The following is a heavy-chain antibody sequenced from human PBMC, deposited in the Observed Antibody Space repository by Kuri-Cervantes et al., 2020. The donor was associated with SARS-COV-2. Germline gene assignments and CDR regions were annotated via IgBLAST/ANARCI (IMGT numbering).Heavy chain of an antibody. J-gene: IGHJ4*02. D-gene: IGHD2-15*01. CDR2: INGYNGNT. CDR3: ARGIVVVVAAMGYFDY. V-gene: IGHV1-18*04. CDR1: GYTFTNYG. Sequence: ASVKVSCKASGYTFTNYGISWVRQAPGQGLEWMGWINGYNGNTNYAQKLQGRVTMTTDTSTSTAYMELRSLRSDDTAVYYCARGIVVVVAAMGYFDYWGQGTLVTVSS.